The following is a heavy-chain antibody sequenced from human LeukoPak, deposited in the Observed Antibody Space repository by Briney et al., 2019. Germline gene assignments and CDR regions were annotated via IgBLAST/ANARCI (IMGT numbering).Heavy chain of an antibody. J-gene: IGHJ4*02. CDR1: GFSLSTSGMC. CDR3: ARILPSSNDSSGQEYYFDY. V-gene: IGHV2-70*01. Sequence: SGPTLVNPTQTLTLTCTFSGFSLSTSGMCVSWIRQPPGKALEWLALIDWDDDKYYSTSLKTRLTISKDTSKNQVVLTMTNMDPVDTATYYCARILPSSNDSSGQEYYFDYWGQGTLVTVSS. D-gene: IGHD3-22*01. CDR2: IDWDDDK.